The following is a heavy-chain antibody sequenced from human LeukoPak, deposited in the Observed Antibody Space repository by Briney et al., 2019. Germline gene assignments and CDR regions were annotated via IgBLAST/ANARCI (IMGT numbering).Heavy chain of an antibody. Sequence: SQTLSLTCSVSGVSVSDGRYYWTWIRQHPGKGLEWIGYKYYSGSAKYNPSLKSRLTISIDTSKNRFSLHLSSVTAADTATYYCATPYCSTISCLDVFNMWGQGTRVTVSS. J-gene: IGHJ3*02. D-gene: IGHD2-2*01. CDR3: ATPYCSTISCLDVFNM. CDR1: GVSVSDGRYY. CDR2: KYYSGSA. V-gene: IGHV4-31*03.